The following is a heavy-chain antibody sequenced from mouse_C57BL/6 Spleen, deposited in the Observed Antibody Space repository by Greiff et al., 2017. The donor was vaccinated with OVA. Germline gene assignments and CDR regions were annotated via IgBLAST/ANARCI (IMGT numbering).Heavy chain of an antibody. CDR3: ARETGGRELAY. CDR1: GFTFSSYA. J-gene: IGHJ3*01. Sequence: DVMLVESGGGLVKPGGSLKLSCAASGFTFSSYAMSWVRQTPEKRLEWVATISDGGSYTYYPDNVKGRFTISRDNAKNNLYLQMSHLKSEDTAVYYCARETGGRELAYWGQGTLVTVSA. D-gene: IGHD1-1*02. CDR2: ISDGGSYT. V-gene: IGHV5-4*01.